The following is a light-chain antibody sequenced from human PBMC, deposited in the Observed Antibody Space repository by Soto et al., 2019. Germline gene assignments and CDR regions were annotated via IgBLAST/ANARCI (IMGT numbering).Light chain of an antibody. CDR1: SNDVGGYDY. CDR2: EVS. CDR3: NSYTISSTLV. V-gene: IGLV2-14*01. Sequence: QSALTQPASLSGSPGQSITISCSGTSNDVGGYDYVSWYQQHPGKAPKLVIYEVSNRPSWVSNRFSGSKSGNTASLTISGLQPEDEADYYCNSYTISSTLVFGGGTKLTV. J-gene: IGLJ2*01.